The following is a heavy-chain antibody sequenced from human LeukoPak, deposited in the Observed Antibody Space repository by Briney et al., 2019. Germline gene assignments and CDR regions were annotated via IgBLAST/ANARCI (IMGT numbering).Heavy chain of an antibody. D-gene: IGHD3-3*01. J-gene: IGHJ6*02. V-gene: IGHV4-4*07. CDR3: ARGGPYYDFWSGYSPYYYYYGMDV. CDR1: GDSISSYY. Sequence: SETLSLTCTVSGDSISSYYWSWIRQPAGKGLEWIGRIYISGSTNYNPSLNSRVIMSVDTSKNQFSLKLSSVTAADTAVYYCARGGPYYDFWSGYSPYYYYYGMDVWGQGTTVTVSS. CDR2: IYISGST.